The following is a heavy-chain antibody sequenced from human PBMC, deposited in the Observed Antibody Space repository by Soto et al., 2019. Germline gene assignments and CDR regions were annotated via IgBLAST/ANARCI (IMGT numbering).Heavy chain of an antibody. V-gene: IGHV4-34*01. J-gene: IGHJ4*02. D-gene: IGHD3-16*02. Sequence: SEALSLTCAVYGGSFSGYYWSWIRQPPGKGLEWIGEINHSGSTNYNPSLKSRVTISVDTSKNQFSLKLSSVTAADTAVYYCARGKLSDYVWGSYRYHFDYWGQGTVVTVSS. CDR2: INHSGST. CDR1: GGSFSGYY. CDR3: ARGKLSDYVWGSYRYHFDY.